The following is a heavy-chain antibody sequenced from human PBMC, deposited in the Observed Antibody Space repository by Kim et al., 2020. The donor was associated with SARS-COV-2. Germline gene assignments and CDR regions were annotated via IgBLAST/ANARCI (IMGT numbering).Heavy chain of an antibody. CDR2: ISAYNGNT. V-gene: IGHV1-18*04. J-gene: IGHJ3*02. D-gene: IGHD3-16*02. CDR3: ARPLTPVGLGELSSNDAFDI. CDR1: GYTFTSYG. Sequence: ASVKVSCKASGYTFTSYGISWVRQAPGQGLEWMGWISAYNGNTNYAQKLQGRVTMTTDTSTSTAYMELRSLRSDDTAVYYCARPLTPVGLGELSSNDAFDIWGQGTMVTVSS.